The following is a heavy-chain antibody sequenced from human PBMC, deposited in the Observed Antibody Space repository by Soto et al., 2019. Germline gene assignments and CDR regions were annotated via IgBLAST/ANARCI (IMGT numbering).Heavy chain of an antibody. Sequence: GGSLRLSCAASGFTFSDYYMSWIRQAPGKGLEWVSYISSSGSTIYYADSVKGRFTISRDNAKNSLYLQMNSLRAEDTAVYYCAIEMRYYYDSSGYPNWFDPWGQGTLVTVSS. D-gene: IGHD3-22*01. CDR3: AIEMRYYYDSSGYPNWFDP. J-gene: IGHJ5*02. CDR2: ISSSGSTI. CDR1: GFTFSDYY. V-gene: IGHV3-11*01.